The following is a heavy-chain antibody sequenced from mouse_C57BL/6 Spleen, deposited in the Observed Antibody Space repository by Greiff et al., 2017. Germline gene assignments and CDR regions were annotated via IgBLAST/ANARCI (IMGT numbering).Heavy chain of an antibody. CDR2: IHPSDSDT. CDR3: AIESAMVTTTGFAY. D-gene: IGHD2-2*01. J-gene: IGHJ3*01. CDR1: GYTFTSYW. Sequence: QVQLQQSGAELVKPGASVKVSCKASGYTFTSYWMHWVKQRPGQGLEWIGRIHPSDSDTNYNPKFKGKATLTVDKSSSTAYMQLNSLTSEYSAVYYCAIESAMVTTTGFAYWGQGTLVTVSA. V-gene: IGHV1-74*01.